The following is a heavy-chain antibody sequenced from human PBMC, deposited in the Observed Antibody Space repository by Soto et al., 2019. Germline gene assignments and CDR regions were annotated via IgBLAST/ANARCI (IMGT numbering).Heavy chain of an antibody. CDR3: ARQGHDILTGYLPYYYYGMDV. J-gene: IGHJ6*02. D-gene: IGHD3-9*01. CDR2: IYTSGST. Sequence: SETLSLTCTVSGGSISSCYWGGSRVPAGKGLEWMGSIYTSGSTNYNPSPKSRVTMSVDTSKNQFSLKLSSVTAADTAVYYCARQGHDILTGYLPYYYYGMDVWGQGTTVTVSS. V-gene: IGHV4-4*07. CDR1: GGSISSCY.